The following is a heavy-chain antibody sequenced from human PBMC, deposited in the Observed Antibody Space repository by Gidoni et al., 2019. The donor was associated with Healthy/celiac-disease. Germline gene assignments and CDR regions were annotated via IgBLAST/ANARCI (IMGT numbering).Heavy chain of an antibody. CDR1: GGSISSGGYY. J-gene: IGHJ6*02. Sequence: QVQLQESGQGLVRPSQTLSLTCTFSGGSISSGGYYWGWIRQHPGKGLEWMGYIYYSGRTYYNPSLKSRVTISVDTSKNQFSLKLSPVTAADTAVYYCASDTHTYYDFWSGYYTYYGMDVWGQGTTVTVSS. CDR2: IYYSGRT. V-gene: IGHV4-31*03. D-gene: IGHD3-3*01. CDR3: ASDTHTYYDFWSGYYTYYGMDV.